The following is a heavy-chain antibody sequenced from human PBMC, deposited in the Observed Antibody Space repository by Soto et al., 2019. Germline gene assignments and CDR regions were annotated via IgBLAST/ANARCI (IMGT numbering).Heavy chain of an antibody. J-gene: IGHJ4*02. CDR2: INPSGGST. D-gene: IGHD2-15*01. V-gene: IGHV1-46*03. Sequence: ASVKVSCKASGYTFTSYYMHWVRQAPGQGLEWMGIINPSGGSTSYAQKFQGRVTMTRDTSTSTVYMELSSLRSEDTAVYYCARDLCSGGSCYLYYFDYWGQGTLVTVSS. CDR1: GYTFTSYY. CDR3: ARDLCSGGSCYLYYFDY.